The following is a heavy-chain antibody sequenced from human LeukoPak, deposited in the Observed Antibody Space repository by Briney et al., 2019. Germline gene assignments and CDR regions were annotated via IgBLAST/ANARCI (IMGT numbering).Heavy chain of an antibody. CDR1: GGSFSGYY. D-gene: IGHD3-3*01. V-gene: IGHV4-34*01. J-gene: IGHJ6*03. CDR3: ARALFGAPDMDV. Sequence: SETLSLTCAVYGGSFSGYYWSWIRQPPGKGLEWIGEINHSGSTNYNPSLKSRVTMSVDTSKNQFSLKLTSVTAADTAVYYCARALFGAPDMDVWGKGTTVTVSS. CDR2: INHSGST.